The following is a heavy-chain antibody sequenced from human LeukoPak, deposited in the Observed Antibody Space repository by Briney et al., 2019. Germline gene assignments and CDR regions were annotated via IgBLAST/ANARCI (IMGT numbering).Heavy chain of an antibody. V-gene: IGHV3-7*01. J-gene: IGHJ6*02. CDR3: ARDDTPHYYGMDV. CDR2: IKQDGSEK. CDR1: GFTFSSYW. Sequence: GGSLRLSCAASGFTFSSYWMSWVRQAPGNGLEWVANIKQDGSEKYYVDSVKGRFTISRDNAKNSLYLQMNSLRAEDTAVYYCARDDTPHYYGMDVWGQGTTVTVSS.